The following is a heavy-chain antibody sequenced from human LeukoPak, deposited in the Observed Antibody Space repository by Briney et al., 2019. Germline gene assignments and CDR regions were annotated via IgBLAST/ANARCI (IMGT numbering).Heavy chain of an antibody. V-gene: IGHV3-48*01. CDR3: ASSKWNNVGHLVD. CDR1: GFTFSTHS. J-gene: IGHJ4*02. D-gene: IGHD1/OR15-1a*01. CDR2: MRNSGDLT. Sequence: GGSLRLSCAASGFTFSTHSMNWVRQAPGKGLEWVSYMRNSGDLTYYEDSVKGRFTISRDNAKSSLYLQMNSLRAEDTAVYYCASSKWNNVGHLVDWGQGTLVTVTP.